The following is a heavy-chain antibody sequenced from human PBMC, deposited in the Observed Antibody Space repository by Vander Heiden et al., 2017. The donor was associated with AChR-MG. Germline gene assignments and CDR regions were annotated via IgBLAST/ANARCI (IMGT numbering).Heavy chain of an antibody. CDR2: INHSGST. V-gene: IGHV4-34*01. CDR3: ARFGGDIVVVVAATEWFDP. D-gene: IGHD2-15*01. Sequence: QVQLQQWGAGLLKPSETLSLTCAVYGGSFSGYYWSWIRQPPGKGLEWIGEINHSGSTNYNPSLKSRVTISVDTSKNQFSLKLSSVTAADTAVYYCARFGGDIVVVVAATEWFDPWGQGTLVTVS. J-gene: IGHJ5*02. CDR1: GGSFSGYY.